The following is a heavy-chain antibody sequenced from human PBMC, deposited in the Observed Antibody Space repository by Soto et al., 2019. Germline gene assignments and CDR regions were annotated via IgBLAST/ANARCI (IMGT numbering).Heavy chain of an antibody. V-gene: IGHV3-33*01. CDR3: ASHGVEAVAGTYYYYGMDV. CDR2: IWYDGSNK. D-gene: IGHD6-19*01. CDR1: GFTFSSYG. Sequence: QVQLVESGGGVVQPGRSLRLSCAACGFTFSSYGMHWVRQAPGKGLEWVAVIWYDGSNKYYADSVKGRFTISRDNSKNTLYLQMNSLRAEDTAVYYCASHGVEAVAGTYYYYGMDVWGQGTTVTVSS. J-gene: IGHJ6*02.